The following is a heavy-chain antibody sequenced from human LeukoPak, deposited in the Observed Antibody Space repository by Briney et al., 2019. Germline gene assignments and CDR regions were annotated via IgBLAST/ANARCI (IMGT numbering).Heavy chain of an antibody. Sequence: GGSLRLSCAASGFAFSSYSLNWVRQAPGKGLEWVSYIGTSSSRIYHADSVKGRFTISRDNAKNSLYLQMNGLRAEDTAVYYCARGPSSQFRTDYWGQGTLVTVSS. CDR1: GFAFSSYS. V-gene: IGHV3-48*01. D-gene: IGHD2-2*01. CDR2: IGTSSSRI. J-gene: IGHJ4*02. CDR3: ARGPSSQFRTDY.